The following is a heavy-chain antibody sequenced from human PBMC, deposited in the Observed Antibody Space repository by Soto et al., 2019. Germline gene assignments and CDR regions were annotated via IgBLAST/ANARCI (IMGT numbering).Heavy chain of an antibody. J-gene: IGHJ4*02. V-gene: IGHV1-8*01. CDR2: MNPNSGNT. CDR1: GYTFTSYD. D-gene: IGHD3-3*01. Sequence: QVQLVQSGAEVKKPGAPVKVSCKASGYTFTSYDINWVRQATGQGLEWMGWMNPNSGNTGYAQKFQGRVTMTRNTSISTAYMELSSLRSEDTAVYYCARGLRSITIFGVVKRPKYYFDYWGQGTLVTVSS. CDR3: ARGLRSITIFGVVKRPKYYFDY.